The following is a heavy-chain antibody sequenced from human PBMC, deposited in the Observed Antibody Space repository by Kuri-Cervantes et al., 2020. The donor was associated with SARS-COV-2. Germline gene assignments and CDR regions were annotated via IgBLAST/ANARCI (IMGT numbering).Heavy chain of an antibody. CDR2: IYYRGST. CDR3: ARAPSFDT. Sequence: SETLSLTCTVPGGSISSGDYYWSWIRQHPGKGLEWIGYIYYRGSTYNNPSLKSRVTISVDTSKNQFSLKLSSVTAADTAVYYCARAPSFDTWGQGTLVTVSS. J-gene: IGHJ5*02. CDR1: GGSISSGDYY. V-gene: IGHV4-30-4*01.